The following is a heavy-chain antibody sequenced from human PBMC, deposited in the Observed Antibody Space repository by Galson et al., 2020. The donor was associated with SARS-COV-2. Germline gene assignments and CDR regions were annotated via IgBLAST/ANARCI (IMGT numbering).Heavy chain of an antibody. CDR3: ARALLYNGNYYWYFDL. CDR1: GYDFSGQW. V-gene: IGHV5-51*01. D-gene: IGHD1-26*01. J-gene: IGHJ2*01. Sequence: GESLKISCTGSGYDFSGQWIVWVRRMPGKGLEWMGLIYPGDSDTKYSPSFQGQVTISADKSIRTAYLQWSSLKASDTAIYYCARALLYNGNYYWYFDLWGRGTRVTVSS. CDR2: IYPGDSDT.